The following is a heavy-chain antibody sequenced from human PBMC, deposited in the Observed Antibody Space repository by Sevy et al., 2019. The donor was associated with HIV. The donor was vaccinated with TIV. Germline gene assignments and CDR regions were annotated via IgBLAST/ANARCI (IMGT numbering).Heavy chain of an antibody. V-gene: IGHV3-72*01. J-gene: IGHJ4*02. D-gene: IGHD6-13*01. CDR2: TRNKADGYTT. CDR3: ATHAGIAAAGRVFDY. Sequence: GGSLRLSCVASGFNFSDHYMEWVRQAPGKGLEWVGRTRNKADGYTTEYAASVKGRFTISRDESKNSLYVQMNSLKAEDTAVYYCATHAGIAAAGRVFDYWGQGSLVTVSS. CDR1: GFNFSDHY.